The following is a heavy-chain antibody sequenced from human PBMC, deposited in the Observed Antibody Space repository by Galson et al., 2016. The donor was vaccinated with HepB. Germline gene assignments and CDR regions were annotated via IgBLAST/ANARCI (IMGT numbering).Heavy chain of an antibody. Sequence: ETLSLTCGVSGGSISTSNWWSWVSQPPGKGLERIGEIYHSGTANYNPSLKSRVTISLDKSKNQFSLKVTSATAADTAVYYCARREWGQRAFDIWGQGTMVTVSS. J-gene: IGHJ3*02. V-gene: IGHV4-4*02. CDR2: IYHSGTA. CDR1: GGSISTSNW. CDR3: ARREWGQRAFDI. D-gene: IGHD3-3*01.